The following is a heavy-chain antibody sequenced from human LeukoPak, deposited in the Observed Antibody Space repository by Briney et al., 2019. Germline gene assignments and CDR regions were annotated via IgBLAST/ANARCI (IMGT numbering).Heavy chain of an antibody. D-gene: IGHD2-2*01. CDR3: ARQRRYCSSTSCSFDY. V-gene: IGHV5-51*01. CDR2: IYPGDSDT. J-gene: IGHJ4*02. CDR1: GYSFTSYW. Sequence: GESLKISCKGSGYSFTSYWIGWVRQMPGKGLEWMWIIYPGDSDTRYSPSFQGQVTISADKSISTAYLQWSSLKASDTAMYYCARQRRYCSSTSCSFDYWGQGTLVTVSS.